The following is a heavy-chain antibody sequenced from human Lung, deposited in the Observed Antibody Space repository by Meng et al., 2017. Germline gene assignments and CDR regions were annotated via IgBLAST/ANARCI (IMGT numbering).Heavy chain of an antibody. CDR2: IWYDGSNK. V-gene: IGHV3-33*01. J-gene: IGHJ3*02. CDR1: GFTFSGYG. D-gene: IGHD3-16*01. Sequence: VSGGGRVPPGRSLCHSFAAFGFTFSGYGMHLVRQAPGKGLEWVAVIWYDGSNKYYADSVKGRFTISRDNSKNTLYLQMNSLRAEDTAVYYCAAGARGNAFDIWGQGTMVTDSS. CDR3: AAGARGNAFDI.